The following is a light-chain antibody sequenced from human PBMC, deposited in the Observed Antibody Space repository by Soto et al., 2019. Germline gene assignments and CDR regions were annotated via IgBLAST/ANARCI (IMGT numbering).Light chain of an antibody. V-gene: IGKV1-5*03. CDR1: QTISSW. Sequence: DIQMTQSPSTLSGSVGDSVTITCRASQTISSWLAWYQQKPGKAPKLLIYKASTLKSGVPSRFSGSGSGTDFTLTISRLEPEDFAVYYCHQYGSSPTTLGQGTKVDI. CDR2: KAS. CDR3: HQYGSSPTT. J-gene: IGKJ1*01.